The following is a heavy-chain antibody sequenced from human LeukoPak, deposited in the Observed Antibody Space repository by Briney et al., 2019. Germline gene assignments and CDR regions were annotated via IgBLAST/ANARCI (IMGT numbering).Heavy chain of an antibody. CDR1: GFTFSSYD. V-gene: IGHV3-13*01. Sequence: PGGSLRLSCAASGFTFSSYDMHWVRQATGKGLEWVSAIGTAGDTYYPGSVKGRFTISRENAKNSLYLQMNSLRAGDTAVYYCARENPYYDILTGDSQYGMDVWGQGTTVTVSS. J-gene: IGHJ6*02. CDR3: ARENPYYDILTGDSQYGMDV. CDR2: IGTAGDT. D-gene: IGHD3-9*01.